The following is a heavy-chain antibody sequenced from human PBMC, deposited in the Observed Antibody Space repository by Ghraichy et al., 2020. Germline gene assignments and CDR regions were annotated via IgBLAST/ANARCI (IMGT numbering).Heavy chain of an antibody. Sequence: GGSLRLSCVASGITISSYWMHWVRQAPGKGLVWVSRINTNGRTTDYADSVKGRFTISRDNAKNTLSLQMNSLRAEDTAVYYCVAIPTPNSYWGQGILVTVSS. CDR3: VAIPTPNSY. D-gene: IGHD4-23*01. J-gene: IGHJ4*02. CDR2: INTNGRTT. V-gene: IGHV3-74*01. CDR1: GITISSYW.